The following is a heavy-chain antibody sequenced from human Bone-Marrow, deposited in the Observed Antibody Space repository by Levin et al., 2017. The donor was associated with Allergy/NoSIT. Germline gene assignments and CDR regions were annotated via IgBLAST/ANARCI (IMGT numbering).Heavy chain of an antibody. V-gene: IGHV3-7*04. CDR2: IKQDGSEK. D-gene: IGHD4-17*01. CDR3: ARDNYGDYGY. CDR1: GFTFSNSW. Sequence: LSLTCAASGFTFSNSWMSWVRQAPGKGLEWVANIKQDGSEKFYVDSVKGRFTISRDNAKNSLYLQMNSLRAEDTAVYYCARDNYGDYGYWGQGTLVTVSS. J-gene: IGHJ4*02.